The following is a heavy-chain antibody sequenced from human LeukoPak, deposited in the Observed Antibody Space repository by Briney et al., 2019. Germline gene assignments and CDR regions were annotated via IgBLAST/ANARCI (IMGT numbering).Heavy chain of an antibody. Sequence: GGSLRLSCAASGFTFSTYAMNWVRQAPGKGLEWVSGISGSGGSTYYADSVKGRFTISRDNSKNTVYLQMNSLRAEDTAVYYCAREKHIVVVPAATPYYGMDVWGQGTTVTVSS. CDR1: GFTFSTYA. CDR2: ISGSGGST. CDR3: AREKHIVVVPAATPYYGMDV. V-gene: IGHV3-23*01. J-gene: IGHJ6*02. D-gene: IGHD2-2*01.